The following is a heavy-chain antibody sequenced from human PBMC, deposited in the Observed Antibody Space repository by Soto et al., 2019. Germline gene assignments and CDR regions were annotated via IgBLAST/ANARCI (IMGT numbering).Heavy chain of an antibody. V-gene: IGHV4-59*01. CDR3: AIGSFDWLLFVGEGGSYFDY. CDR2: IYYSGIS. Sequence: SETLSLTCTVSGGSIGRYYWVWIRQPPGKGLEWIGYIYYSGISNYNPSLNSRVTISVDTSKNQFSLKLTSVTAADTAFYYCAIGSFDWLLFVGEGGSYFDYWGLGTLVTVSS. D-gene: IGHD3-9*01. CDR1: GGSIGRYY. J-gene: IGHJ4*02.